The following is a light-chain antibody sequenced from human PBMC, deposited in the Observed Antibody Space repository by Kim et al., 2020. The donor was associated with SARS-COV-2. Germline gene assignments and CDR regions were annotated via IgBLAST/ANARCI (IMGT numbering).Light chain of an antibody. CDR2: LNSDGSH. CDR1: SGHSSYA. J-gene: IGLJ2*01. CDR3: QTWGTGIRVV. V-gene: IGLV4-69*01. Sequence: QLVLTQSPSASASLGASVKLTCTLSSGHSSYAIAWHQQQPEKGPRYLMKLNSDGSHSKGDGIPDRFSGSSSGAERYLTISSLLSEDEADYYCQTWGTGIRVVFGGGTQLTVL.